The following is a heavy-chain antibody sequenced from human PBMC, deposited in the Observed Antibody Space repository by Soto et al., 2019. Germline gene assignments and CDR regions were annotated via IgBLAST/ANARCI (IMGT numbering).Heavy chain of an antibody. D-gene: IGHD6-6*01. CDR2: ISGGST. J-gene: IGHJ4*02. CDR3: ARAREPEYSSSIFFDY. CDR1: GFTFSNYA. Sequence: GGSLRLSCAASGFTFSNYAMTWVRQAPGKGLEWVSGISGGSTYYANAVKGRFTISRDISENTVYLELDKLTVDDTAVYYCARAREPEYSSSIFFDYWGRGTLVTVSS. V-gene: IGHV3-23*01.